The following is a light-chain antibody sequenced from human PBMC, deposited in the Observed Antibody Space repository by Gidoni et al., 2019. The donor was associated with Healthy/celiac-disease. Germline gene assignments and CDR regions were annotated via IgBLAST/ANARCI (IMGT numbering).Light chain of an antibody. CDR2: EVS. J-gene: IGLJ2*01. V-gene: IGLV2-14*01. CDR3: SSYTSIVV. CDR1: SSDVGGYNY. Sequence: QSALTQPASVSGSPGQSITISCTGTSSDVGGYNYVSWYQQHPGKAPKLMIYEVSNRPSGVSNRFSGSKSGNTASLTISGLQAEDEADYYCSSYTSIVVFG.